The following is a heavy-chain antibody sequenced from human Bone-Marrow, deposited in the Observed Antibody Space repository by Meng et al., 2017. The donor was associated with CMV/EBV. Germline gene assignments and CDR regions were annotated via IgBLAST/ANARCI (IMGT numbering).Heavy chain of an antibody. J-gene: IGHJ4*02. D-gene: IGHD4-11*01. CDR2: INTNSGGT. CDR1: GYTFTGYY. CDR3: ASGGPTVSGSAVDC. V-gene: IGHV1-2*02. Sequence: ASVKVSCKASGYTFTGYYMDWVRQAPGQGLEWMGWINTNSGGTKYAQKFQVRVTMTRETSISTAHMEVSGLTSDDTAVYYCASGGPTVSGSAVDCWGQGTVVTGSS.